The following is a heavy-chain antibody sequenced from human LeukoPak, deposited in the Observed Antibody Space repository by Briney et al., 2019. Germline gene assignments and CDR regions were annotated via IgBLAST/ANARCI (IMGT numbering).Heavy chain of an antibody. Sequence: GASAKVSCKASGYTFTSYDINWVRQATGQGLEWMGWMNPNSGNTGYAQKFQGRVTMTRNTSISTAYMELNSLRSEDTAVYYCARAPRGLDKGGRNWFDPWGQGTLVTVSS. V-gene: IGHV1-8*01. CDR1: GYTFTSYD. D-gene: IGHD3/OR15-3a*01. J-gene: IGHJ5*02. CDR3: ARAPRGLDKGGRNWFDP. CDR2: MNPNSGNT.